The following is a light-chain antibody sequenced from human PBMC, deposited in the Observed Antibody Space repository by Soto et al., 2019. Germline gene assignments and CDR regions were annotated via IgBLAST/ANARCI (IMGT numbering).Light chain of an antibody. CDR1: QSVDNS. Sequence: EIVMTQSPATLSVSPGETATLSCRASQSVDNSLAWYQQKPGQPPRLLIYDASIRAPDLPARFSGSGYGTEFTLTISSLQSEDFAVYYCQQYNDWPPWTFGRGTKVDFK. J-gene: IGKJ1*01. CDR3: QQYNDWPPWT. CDR2: DAS. V-gene: IGKV3-15*01.